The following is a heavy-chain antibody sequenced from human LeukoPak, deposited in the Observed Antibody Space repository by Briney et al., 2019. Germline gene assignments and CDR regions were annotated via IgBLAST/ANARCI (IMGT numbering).Heavy chain of an antibody. CDR2: IYTSGST. D-gene: IGHD3-10*01. CDR1: GGSISSYY. J-gene: IGHJ5*02. Sequence: SETLSLTCTVSGGSISSYYWSWIRQPAGKGLEWIGRIYTSGSTNYNPSLKSRVTMSVDTSKNQFSLKLSSVTAADTAVYYCARDHMVRGVTSNWFDPWGQGTLVTVSS. CDR3: ARDHMVRGVTSNWFDP. V-gene: IGHV4-4*07.